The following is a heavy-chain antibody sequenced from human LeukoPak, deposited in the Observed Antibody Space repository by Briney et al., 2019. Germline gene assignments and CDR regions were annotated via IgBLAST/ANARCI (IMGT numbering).Heavy chain of an antibody. D-gene: IGHD4-23*01. J-gene: IGHJ5*02. CDR1: GYTFTSYY. CDR2: INPSGGST. V-gene: IGHV1-46*01. CDR3: ARGRTVDEVIDWFDP. Sequence: GASVKVSCKASGYTFTSYYMHWVRQAPGQGLEWMGIINPSGGSTSYAQKFQGRVTMTRDMSTSTVYMELSSLRSEDTAVYYCARGRTVDEVIDWFDPWGQGTLVTVSS.